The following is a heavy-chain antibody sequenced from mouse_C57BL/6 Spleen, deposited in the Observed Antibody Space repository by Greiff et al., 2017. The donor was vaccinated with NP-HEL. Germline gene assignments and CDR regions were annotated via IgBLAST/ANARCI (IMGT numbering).Heavy chain of an antibody. V-gene: IGHV1-50*01. D-gene: IGHD1-1*01. CDR1: GYTFTSYW. CDR2: IDPSDSYT. J-gene: IGHJ1*03. Sequence: VQLQQSGAELVKPGASVKLSCKASGYTFTSYWMQWVKQRPGQGLEWIGEIDPSDSYTNYNQKFKGKATLTVDKSSSTAYMQLSSLTSEDSAVYYCARPTGYDPWYFDVWGTGTTVTVSS. CDR3: ARPTGYDPWYFDV.